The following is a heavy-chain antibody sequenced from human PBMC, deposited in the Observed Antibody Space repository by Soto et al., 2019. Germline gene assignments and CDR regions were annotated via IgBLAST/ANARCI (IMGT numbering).Heavy chain of an antibody. CDR2: IIPISGTS. Sequence: ASVKVSCKASGGSFSTYVIAWVRQAPGQGLEWMGGIIPISGTSNYAQKYQGRVAIIADESTNTVYMELSSLRSDDTAVYYCARALRYIDPSYEAFDIWGQGSMVTVSS. D-gene: IGHD3-9*01. CDR1: GGSFSTYV. V-gene: IGHV1-69*13. CDR3: ARALRYIDPSYEAFDI. J-gene: IGHJ3*02.